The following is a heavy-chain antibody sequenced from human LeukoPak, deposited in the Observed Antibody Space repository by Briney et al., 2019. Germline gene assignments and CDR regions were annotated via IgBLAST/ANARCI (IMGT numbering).Heavy chain of an antibody. CDR3: AKMTIHGDSVL. Sequence: SETLSLTCTVSGCSISSGYYWGWIRQPPGKGLEWIGSIYHSGSTYYNPSLKSRVTISVDTSKNQFSLKLSSVTAADTAVYYCAKMTIHGDSVLWGQGSLVTVSS. CDR1: GCSISSGYY. V-gene: IGHV4-38-2*02. CDR2: IYHSGST. D-gene: IGHD2-21*02. J-gene: IGHJ4*02.